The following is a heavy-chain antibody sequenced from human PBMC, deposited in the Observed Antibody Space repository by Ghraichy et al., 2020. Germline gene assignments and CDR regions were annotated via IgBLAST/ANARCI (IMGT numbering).Heavy chain of an antibody. CDR2: INPSGGST. CDR1: GYTFTSYY. D-gene: IGHD3-22*01. V-gene: IGHV1-46*03. J-gene: IGHJ4*02. CDR3: ARAEYYYDSSGYHFDY. Sequence: ASVKVSCKASGYTFTSYYMHWVRQAPGQGLEWMGIINPSGGSTSYAQKFQGRVTMTRDTSTSTVYMELSSLRSEDTAVYYCARAEYYYDSSGYHFDYWGQGTLVTVSS.